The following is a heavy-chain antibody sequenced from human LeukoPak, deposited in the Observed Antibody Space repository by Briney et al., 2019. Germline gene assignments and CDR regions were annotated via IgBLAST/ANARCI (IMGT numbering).Heavy chain of an antibody. Sequence: GGSLRLSCAASGFTFSSPAMSWVRQTPGKGLEWVSSITPSGDGTYYAAPVKGRFTISRDNSKNTLYLQMDSLRADDTAKYYCAKDSPVATWWGQGTLVTVSS. V-gene: IGHV3-23*01. D-gene: IGHD1-26*01. CDR2: ITPSGDGT. CDR1: GFTFSSPA. J-gene: IGHJ4*02. CDR3: AKDSPVATW.